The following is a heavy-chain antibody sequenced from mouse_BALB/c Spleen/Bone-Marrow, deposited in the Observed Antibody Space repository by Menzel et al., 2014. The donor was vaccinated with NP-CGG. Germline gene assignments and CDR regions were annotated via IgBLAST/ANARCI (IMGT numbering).Heavy chain of an antibody. D-gene: IGHD2-4*01. V-gene: IGHV1-69*01. CDR2: IDTSDSYT. CDR1: GYTFTDYW. J-gene: IGHJ4*01. Sequence: VQLQQSGAELVMPGASVKMSCKASGYTFTDYWMHWVKQRPGQGLEWIGAIDTSDSYTSYNQKFKGKATLTVDESSSTAYMQLSSLTSEDSAVYYCARKYDYYYAMDYWGQGTSVTVSS. CDR3: ARKYDYYYAMDY.